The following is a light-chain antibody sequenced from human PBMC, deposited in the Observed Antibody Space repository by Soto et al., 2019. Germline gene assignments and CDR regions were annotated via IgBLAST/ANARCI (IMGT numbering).Light chain of an antibody. J-gene: IGKJ4*01. V-gene: IGKV4-1*01. Sequence: DIVMTQSPDSLAVSLGERATINCKSSQSVLFSAKNRNYLSWYQQKPGQPPKLLVYWASTRESGVPDRFSGSGSGTDFTLTISSLQPEDFATYYCQQANSFPLTFGGGTKVEIK. CDR3: QQANSFPLT. CDR1: QSVLFSAKNRNY. CDR2: WAS.